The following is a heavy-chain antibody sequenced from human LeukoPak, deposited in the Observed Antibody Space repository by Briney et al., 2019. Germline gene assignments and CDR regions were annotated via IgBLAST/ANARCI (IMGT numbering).Heavy chain of an antibody. CDR3: ARERAYYYDSSGPLREYYYMDV. D-gene: IGHD3-22*01. V-gene: IGHV3-7*03. CDR1: GFTFSAYW. CDR2: IKPDGGEK. J-gene: IGHJ6*03. Sequence: GGSLRLSCAASGFTFSAYWMGWVRQAPGKGLEWVANIKPDGGEKYYVDSVRGRFTISRDNAKNSLYLQMNSLRAEDTALYYCARERAYYYDSSGPLREYYYMDVWGKGTTVTVSS.